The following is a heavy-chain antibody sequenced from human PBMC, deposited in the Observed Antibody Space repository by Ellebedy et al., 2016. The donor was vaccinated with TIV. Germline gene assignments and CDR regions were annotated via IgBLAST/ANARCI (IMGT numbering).Heavy chain of an antibody. CDR2: IKSKTDGGTT. Sequence: GGSLRLXXAASGFTFSNAWMSWVRQAPGKGLEWVGRIKSKTDGGTTDYAAPVKGRFTISRDDSKNTLYLQMNSLKTEDTAVYYCTTAFATSGGDYYYYGMDVWGQGTTVTVSS. CDR1: GFTFSNAW. V-gene: IGHV3-15*01. J-gene: IGHJ6*02. CDR3: TTAFATSGGDYYYYGMDV. D-gene: IGHD3-16*01.